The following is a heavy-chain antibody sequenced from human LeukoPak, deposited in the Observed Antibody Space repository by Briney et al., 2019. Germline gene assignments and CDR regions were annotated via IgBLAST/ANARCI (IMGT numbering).Heavy chain of an antibody. CDR2: ISSSSSYI. Sequence: GGSLRLSCAASGFTFSGYSMNWVRQAPGKGLEWVSSISSSSSYIYYADSVKGRFTISRDNAKNSLYLQMNSLRAEDTAVYYCARDIKMEWELLDYYYGMDVWGQGTTVTVSS. D-gene: IGHD1-26*01. CDR1: GFTFSGYS. CDR3: ARDIKMEWELLDYYYGMDV. J-gene: IGHJ6*02. V-gene: IGHV3-21*01.